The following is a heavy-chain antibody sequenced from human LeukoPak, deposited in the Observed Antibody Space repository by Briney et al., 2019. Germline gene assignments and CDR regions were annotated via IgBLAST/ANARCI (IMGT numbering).Heavy chain of an antibody. CDR2: INPNSGGT. CDR1: GDTFTGYY. Sequence: ASVKVSCKASGDTFTGYYMHWVRQAPGQGLEWMGWINPNSGGTNYAQKFQGRVTMTRDTSISTAYMELSRLRSDDTAVYYCETRGYSGYDSYGMDVWGQGTTVTVSS. D-gene: IGHD5-12*01. V-gene: IGHV1-2*02. J-gene: IGHJ6*02. CDR3: ETRGYSGYDSYGMDV.